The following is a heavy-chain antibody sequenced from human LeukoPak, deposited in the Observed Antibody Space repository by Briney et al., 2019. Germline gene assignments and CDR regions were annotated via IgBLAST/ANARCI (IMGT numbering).Heavy chain of an antibody. Sequence: PSETLSLTCTVSGGSISSSSYYWGWIRQPPGKGLEWIGSIYYSGSTYYNPSLKSRVTISVDTSKNQFSLKLSSVTAADTAVYYCARDGPRKVGATGLYGIDPWGQGTLVTVSS. J-gene: IGHJ5*02. V-gene: IGHV4-39*07. D-gene: IGHD1-26*01. CDR3: ARDGPRKVGATGLYGIDP. CDR2: IYYSGST. CDR1: GGSISSSSYY.